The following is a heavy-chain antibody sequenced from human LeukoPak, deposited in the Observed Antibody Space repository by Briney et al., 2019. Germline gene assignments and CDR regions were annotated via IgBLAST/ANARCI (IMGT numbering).Heavy chain of an antibody. J-gene: IGHJ4*02. CDR2: ISGSGGST. Sequence: QSGGSLRLSCAASGFTFSSYAVSWVRQAPGKGLEWVSAISGSGGSTYYADSVKGRFTISRDNSKNTLYLQMNSLRAEDTAVYYCARVPTRPDLPSYYFDYWGQGTLVTVSS. CDR1: GFTFSSYA. V-gene: IGHV3-23*01. CDR3: ARVPTRPDLPSYYFDY.